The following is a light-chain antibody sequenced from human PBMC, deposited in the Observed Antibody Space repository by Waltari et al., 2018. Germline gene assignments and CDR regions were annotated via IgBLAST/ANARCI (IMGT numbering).Light chain of an antibody. CDR2: GAS. CDR1: QNVRRDY. Sequence: DSLLTQSPGTLSLTPGERATLSCRASQNVRRDYLAWYQHKPGQAPRLLISGASRRATGIPERFSGTGSGTDFTLTISRLEPEDFALYYCQHYGSSLWTFGQGTKVEIK. CDR3: QHYGSSLWT. V-gene: IGKV3-20*01. J-gene: IGKJ1*01.